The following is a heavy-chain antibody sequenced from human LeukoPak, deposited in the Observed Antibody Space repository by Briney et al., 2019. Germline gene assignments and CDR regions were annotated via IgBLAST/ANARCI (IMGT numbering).Heavy chain of an antibody. J-gene: IGHJ4*02. CDR2: IYYSGST. CDR3: ARHWWELPEGNFDY. Sequence: SETLSLTCTVSGDSISSSSYYWGWIRQPPGKGLEWIGSIYYSGSTYYNPSLKSRVTISVDTSKNQFSLKLSSVTAADTAVYYCARHWWELPEGNFDYWGQGTLVTVSS. D-gene: IGHD1-26*01. CDR1: GDSISSSSYY. V-gene: IGHV4-39*01.